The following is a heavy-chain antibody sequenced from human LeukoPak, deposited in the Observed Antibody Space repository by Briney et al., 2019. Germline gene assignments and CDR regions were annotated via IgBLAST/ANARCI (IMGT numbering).Heavy chain of an antibody. CDR2: IYYSGST. Sequence: SETLSLTCTVSGGSISSSSYYWCWIRQPPGKGLEWIGSIYYSGSTYYNPSLKSRVTISVDTSKNQFSLKLSSVTAADTAVYYCGRTVYSYYYYYMDVWGKGTTVTVSS. D-gene: IGHD1-14*01. V-gene: IGHV4-39*01. J-gene: IGHJ6*03. CDR1: GGSISSSSYY. CDR3: GRTVYSYYYYYMDV.